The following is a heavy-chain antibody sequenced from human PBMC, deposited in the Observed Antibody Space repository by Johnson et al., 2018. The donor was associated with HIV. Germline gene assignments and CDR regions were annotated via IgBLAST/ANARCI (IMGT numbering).Heavy chain of an antibody. Sequence: QVQLVESGGGLVKPGGSLRLSCAASGFTFSDYYMSWIRQAPGKGMAWVSYISRSGSTIYYADSVKVRFTISRDNAKNSLYLQLNSLRAEETAVYYCARVRSALRLAFDIWGQGTMVTVSS. V-gene: IGHV3-11*04. CDR3: ARVRSALRLAFDI. CDR2: ISRSGSTI. J-gene: IGHJ3*02. CDR1: GFTFSDYY. D-gene: IGHD3-10*01.